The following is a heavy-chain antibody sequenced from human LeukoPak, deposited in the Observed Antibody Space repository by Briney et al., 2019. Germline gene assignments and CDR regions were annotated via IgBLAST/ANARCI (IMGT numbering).Heavy chain of an antibody. V-gene: IGHV1-18*01. Sequence: ASVKVSCKPSGYTFISYGISWVRQAPGQGLEWVGWISAYKGVTDYAQKFQGRVAMTTGTSTDTVYMELMGLTFEDTAVYYCARVNDIAVVAAAAPHYEHWGQGTLVTVSS. CDR1: GYTFISYG. J-gene: IGHJ4*02. CDR2: ISAYKGVT. D-gene: IGHD2-15*01. CDR3: ARVNDIAVVAAAAPHYEH.